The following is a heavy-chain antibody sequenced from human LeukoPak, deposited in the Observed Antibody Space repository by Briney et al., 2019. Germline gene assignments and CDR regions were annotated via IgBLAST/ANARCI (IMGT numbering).Heavy chain of an antibody. V-gene: IGHV3-23*01. CDR1: GFTFSSYA. D-gene: IGHD2-2*01. CDR2: ISGSGGST. Sequence: PGGSLRLSCAASGFTFSSYARSWVRQAPGKGLEWVAAISGSGGSTYYADPVKGRFTISRNNSKNTLYRQMNSMRAEDTAVYYCEKRFYCSRTSCSRRSFDYWGQGTLVTVSS. J-gene: IGHJ4*02. CDR3: EKRFYCSRTSCSRRSFDY.